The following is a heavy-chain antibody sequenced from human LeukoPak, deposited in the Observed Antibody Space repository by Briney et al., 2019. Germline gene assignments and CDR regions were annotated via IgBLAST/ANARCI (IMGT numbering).Heavy chain of an antibody. Sequence: GGSLRLSCAASGFTFSSYAMSWVRQAPGKGLEWVSAISGSGVSTYYADSVKARFTISRDNSKNTLYLQMNSLRAEDTAVYYCAKVSLGIAAAGTSDFDYWGQGTLVTVSS. CDR1: GFTFSSYA. D-gene: IGHD6-13*01. CDR3: AKVSLGIAAAGTSDFDY. CDR2: ISGSGVST. J-gene: IGHJ4*02. V-gene: IGHV3-23*01.